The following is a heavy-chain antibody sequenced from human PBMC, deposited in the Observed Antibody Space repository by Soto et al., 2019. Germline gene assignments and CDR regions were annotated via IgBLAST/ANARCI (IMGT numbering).Heavy chain of an antibody. J-gene: IGHJ4*02. D-gene: IGHD3-16*01. Sequence: ASVKVSCKASGYIFSANYIHWVRQAPGQGLEWLGWINPHSGATNYAQKFLGRVTMSADTSASTAYMDLARLKSEDTALFYCMRDIMGNYQFDYWGRGTLVTVSS. V-gene: IGHV1-2*02. CDR1: GYIFSANY. CDR3: MRDIMGNYQFDY. CDR2: INPHSGAT.